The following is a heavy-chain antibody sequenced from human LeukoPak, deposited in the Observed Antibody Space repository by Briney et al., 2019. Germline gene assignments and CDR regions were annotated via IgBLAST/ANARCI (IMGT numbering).Heavy chain of an antibody. CDR1: GFTFYSYG. Sequence: PGDSLRLSCAATGFTFYSYGVHPVPEAPAWGPEWEAPIRYDGSNKCYADSVKGRFTISRDNSQNTLYLQMNSLRAEDTAVYYCARVRYCSSGSCSAFLDYWGQGTLVTVSS. CDR2: IRYDGSNK. CDR3: ARVRYCSSGSCSAFLDY. D-gene: IGHD2-15*01. J-gene: IGHJ4*02. V-gene: IGHV3-30*02.